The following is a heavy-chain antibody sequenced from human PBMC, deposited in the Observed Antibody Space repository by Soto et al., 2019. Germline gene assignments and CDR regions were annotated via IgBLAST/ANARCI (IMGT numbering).Heavy chain of an antibody. Sequence: QVQLVQSGAEVKKPGASVKVSCKASGYTFTSSDISWVRQATGQGLEWLGWMHPNSGITGYTQKFQGRVTMTRNTSISTAYMELSSLRSEDTAVYYCAVGFRSGWVFDYWGQGALVTFSS. D-gene: IGHD6-19*01. CDR2: MHPNSGIT. J-gene: IGHJ4*02. CDR1: GYTFTSSD. V-gene: IGHV1-8*01. CDR3: AVGFRSGWVFDY.